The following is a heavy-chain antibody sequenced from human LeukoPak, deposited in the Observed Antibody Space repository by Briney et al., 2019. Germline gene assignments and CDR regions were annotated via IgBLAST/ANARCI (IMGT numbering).Heavy chain of an antibody. D-gene: IGHD1-1*01. CDR2: ISAYNGNT. CDR1: GYTFTSYG. J-gene: IGHJ5*02. V-gene: IGHV1-18*01. Sequence: ASVKVSCTASGYTFTSYGISWVRQAPGQGLEWMGWISAYNGNTNYAQKLQGRVAMTTDTSTSTAYMELRSLRSDDTAVYYCARDLARTRYNWNRWFDPWGQGTLVTVSS. CDR3: ARDLARTRYNWNRWFDP.